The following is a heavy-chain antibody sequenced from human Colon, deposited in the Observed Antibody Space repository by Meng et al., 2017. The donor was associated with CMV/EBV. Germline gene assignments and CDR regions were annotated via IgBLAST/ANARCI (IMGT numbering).Heavy chain of an antibody. CDR2: MSPNNANT. V-gene: IGHV1-8*01. Sequence: ASVKVSCKASGYTFTSLDINWVRQATGQGFEWMGWMSPNNANTGHAQKFQGRVTMTRNISINTAYMELSSLTSEETGVYYCARGVDRGVDVWGQGTTVTVSS. CDR3: ARGVDRGVDV. CDR1: GYTFTSLD. J-gene: IGHJ6*02. D-gene: IGHD3-22*01.